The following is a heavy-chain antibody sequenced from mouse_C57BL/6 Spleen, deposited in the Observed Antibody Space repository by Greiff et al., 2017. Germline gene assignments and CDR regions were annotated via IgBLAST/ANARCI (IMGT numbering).Heavy chain of an antibody. V-gene: IGHV1-80*01. CDR2: IYPGDGDP. CDR3: ATTVVATRYFDV. CDR1: GYAFSSYW. D-gene: IGHD1-1*01. J-gene: IGHJ1*03. Sequence: QVQLQQSGAELVKPGASVKISCKASGYAFSSYWMNWVKQRPGTGLEWIGQIYPGDGDPNYNGKFKGKATLTADKSSSTAYMQLSSLTSEDSAVYFCATTVVATRYFDVWGTGTTVTVSS.